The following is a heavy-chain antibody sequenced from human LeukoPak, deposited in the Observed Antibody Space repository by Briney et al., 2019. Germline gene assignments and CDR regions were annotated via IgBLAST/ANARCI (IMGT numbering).Heavy chain of an antibody. CDR2: VYYSGST. D-gene: IGHD3-3*01. CDR1: GGSISTYY. Sequence: PSETLSLTCTVFGGSISTYYWSWIRQPPGKGLEWIGYVYYSGSTDYNPSLKSRVTISVDTSKNQFSLKLSSVIAADTAVYYCARGLDFSSGYSFDSWGQGTLVTVSS. CDR3: ARGLDFSSGYSFDS. V-gene: IGHV4-59*01. J-gene: IGHJ4*02.